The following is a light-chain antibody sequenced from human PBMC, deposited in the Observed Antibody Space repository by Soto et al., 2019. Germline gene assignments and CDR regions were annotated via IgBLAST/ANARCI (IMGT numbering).Light chain of an antibody. CDR3: QQYNTYWET. V-gene: IGKV1-5*01. CDR1: QSSSSW. Sequence: DVNMNHSLSTVSANVGDRVTITCRASQSSSSWLAWYQQKPGKAPKLLIYDASSLASGVPSRFRGSGSGTEFTLTISSLQPDDSGTYYCQQYNTYWETFGQGTKVDIK. CDR2: DAS. J-gene: IGKJ1*01.